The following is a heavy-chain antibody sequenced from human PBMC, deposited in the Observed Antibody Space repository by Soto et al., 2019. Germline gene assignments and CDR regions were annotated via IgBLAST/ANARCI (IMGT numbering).Heavy chain of an antibody. CDR2: ISSDGSNK. D-gene: IGHD5-18*01. CDR1: GFTFSSSG. J-gene: IGHJ1*01. Sequence: QVQLVESGGDVVQPGRSLRLSCAASGFTFSSSGMHWVRQAPGKGLEWVALISSDGSNKYYADSVKGRFTISRDNSKNTLYLEMKGLRAEDAAVYYCVKPGNSYGDVWEYFQHWGQGTLVTVSS. CDR3: VKPGNSYGDVWEYFQH. V-gene: IGHV3-30*18.